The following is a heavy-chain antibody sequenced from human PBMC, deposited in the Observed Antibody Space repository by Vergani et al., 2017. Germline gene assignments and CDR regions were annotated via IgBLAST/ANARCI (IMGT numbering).Heavy chain of an antibody. Sequence: QLQLQESGPGLVKPSQTLSLTCAVSGGSISSGGQSWTWLRQSAGKGLEWIGRIYTSGATNYNPSLRSLAIMSVDASKKQFSLKFTSVTAADTAVYYCARDGGEYDKDALDVWGQGTKVTVTS. CDR1: GGSISSGGQS. V-gene: IGHV4-61*02. CDR2: IYTSGAT. CDR3: ARDGGEYDKDALDV. D-gene: IGHD2-21*01. J-gene: IGHJ3*01.